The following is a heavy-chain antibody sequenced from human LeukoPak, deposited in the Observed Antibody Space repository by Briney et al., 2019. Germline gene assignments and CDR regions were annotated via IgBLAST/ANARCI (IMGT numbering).Heavy chain of an antibody. D-gene: IGHD6-19*01. Sequence: GGSLRLSCAASGFTFSNYAMSWVRQALGKGLEWVSVISGSGGSIYYADFAKGRFTISRDNSKNTLYLQMNSLRAEDTAVYYCAKGCSSMAVSAPVDYWGQGALVTVSS. CDR3: AKGCSSMAVSAPVDY. J-gene: IGHJ4*02. CDR1: GFTFSNYA. V-gene: IGHV3-23*01. CDR2: ISGSGGSI.